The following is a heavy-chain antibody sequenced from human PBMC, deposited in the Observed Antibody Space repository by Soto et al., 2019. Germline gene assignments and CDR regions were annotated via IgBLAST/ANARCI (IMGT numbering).Heavy chain of an antibody. CDR3: ARGRYALDY. CDR1: GFTLSDYY. Sequence: GGSLRLSCAASGFTLSDYYMSWIRQAPGKGLEWVSHISGSGNTIDYADSAKGRFTISRDNAKNSLYLQMNSLRDDDTAVFYCARGRYALDYWGQGTRVTVSS. CDR2: ISGSGNTI. D-gene: IGHD3-16*01. J-gene: IGHJ4*02. V-gene: IGHV3-11*01.